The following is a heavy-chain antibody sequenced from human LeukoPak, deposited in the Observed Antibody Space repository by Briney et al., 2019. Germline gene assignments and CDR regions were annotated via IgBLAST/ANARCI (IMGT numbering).Heavy chain of an antibody. J-gene: IGHJ4*02. CDR2: INSGADDI. D-gene: IGHD2-2*01. CDR3: ARGTIQPGLIDD. CDR1: GFTFSLYA. V-gene: IGHV3-21*05. Sequence: PGGSLRLSCAASGFTFSLYALNWVRQAPGKGLEWVAYINSGADDIHYAASVRGRFTISRDDATNSLYLQLSSLRAEDTAVYYCARGTIQPGLIDDWGQGTLVTVFS.